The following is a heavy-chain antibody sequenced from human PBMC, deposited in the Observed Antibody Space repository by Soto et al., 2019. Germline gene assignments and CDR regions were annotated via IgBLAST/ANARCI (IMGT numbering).Heavy chain of an antibody. CDR2: IYAIKST. J-gene: IGHJ5*02. D-gene: IGHD1-20*01. CDR3: AGQPYNSRCDP. V-gene: IGHV4-59*08. CDR1: GGSISSCF. Sequence: SETLSLTCTVSGGSISSCFWSWIRQPPGKGLEWIGYIYAIKSTNYTPSLKSRVTISVDTSKNQFSLKLSSVTAADTAVYYCAGQPYNSRCDPWGQGTLVTVS.